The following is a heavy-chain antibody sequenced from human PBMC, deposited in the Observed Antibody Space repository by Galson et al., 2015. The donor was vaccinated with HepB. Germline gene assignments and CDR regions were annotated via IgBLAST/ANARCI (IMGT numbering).Heavy chain of an antibody. Sequence: SLRLSCAASGFTFSSYAMHWVRQAPGKGLEWVAVISYDGSNKYYADSVKGRFTISRDNSKNTLYLQMNSLRAEDTAVYYCARDYHIHGPYYYDSSGYIWYWGQGTLVTVSS. D-gene: IGHD3-22*01. CDR3: ARDYHIHGPYYYDSSGYIWY. V-gene: IGHV3-30*04. CDR1: GFTFSSYA. CDR2: ISYDGSNK. J-gene: IGHJ4*02.